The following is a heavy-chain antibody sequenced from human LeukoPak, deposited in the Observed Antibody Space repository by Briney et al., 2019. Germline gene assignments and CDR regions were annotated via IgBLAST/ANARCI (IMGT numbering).Heavy chain of an antibody. CDR1: GGSVSSSSYY. Sequence: SETLSLTCTVSGGSVSSSSYYWAWIRQPPGKGLEWIGSIYYSGLTNYSPSLKSRVTISLDTSKNQFSLNINFATAADTAVYYCARDVPGGRNDYWGQGTLVTVSS. J-gene: IGHJ4*02. CDR3: ARDVPGGRNDY. D-gene: IGHD3-16*01. CDR2: IYYSGLT. V-gene: IGHV4-39*07.